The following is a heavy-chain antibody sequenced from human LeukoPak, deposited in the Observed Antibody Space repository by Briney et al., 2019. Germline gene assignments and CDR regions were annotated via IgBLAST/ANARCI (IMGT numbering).Heavy chain of an antibody. Sequence: ASVKVSCKASGYTFTSYDINWVRQATGQGLEWMGWMNPNSGNTGYAQKFQGRVTMTRNTSVSTAYMELSSLRSEDTAVYYCARGRSNYYGSGSFRFDPWGQGTLVTVSS. CDR1: GYTFTSYD. D-gene: IGHD3-10*01. V-gene: IGHV1-8*01. CDR2: MNPNSGNT. CDR3: ARGRSNYYGSGSFRFDP. J-gene: IGHJ5*02.